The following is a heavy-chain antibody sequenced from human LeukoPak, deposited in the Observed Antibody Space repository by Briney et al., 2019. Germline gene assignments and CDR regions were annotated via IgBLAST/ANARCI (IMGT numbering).Heavy chain of an antibody. V-gene: IGHV3-23*05. CDR2: MDGSGTYT. J-gene: IGHJ4*02. Sequence: GGSLRLSCAGSGFTVSPFAMIWVRQAPGKGLEWLSSMDGSGTYTHYADSVKGRFTISRDDSKNTVYLYMNNLRAEDTALYYCAKALFSEWLTPEDWGQGTLSPSPQ. CDR3: AKALFSEWLTPED. CDR1: GFTVSPFA. D-gene: IGHD6-19*01.